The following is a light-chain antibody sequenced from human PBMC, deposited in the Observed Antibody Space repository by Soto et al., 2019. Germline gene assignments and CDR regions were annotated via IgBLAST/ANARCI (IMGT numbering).Light chain of an antibody. J-gene: IGLJ2*01. V-gene: IGLV2-18*01. Sequence: QSALTQPPSVSGSPGQSVTISCTGTSSDVGSYNRVSWYQQPPGTAPKLMIYEVSNRPSGVPDRFSGSKSGNTASLTISGLQAEDEADYYCSLCTSSSTHVVFGGGTKLTVL. CDR2: EVS. CDR3: SLCTSSSTHVV. CDR1: SSDVGSYNR.